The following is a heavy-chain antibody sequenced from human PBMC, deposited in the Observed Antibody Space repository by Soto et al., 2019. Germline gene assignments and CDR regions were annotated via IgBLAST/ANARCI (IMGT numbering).Heavy chain of an antibody. CDR2: VTSRGDTT. V-gene: IGHV3-23*01. CDR3: AKDRLGGGLDY. D-gene: IGHD3-16*01. CDR1: GFIFINYA. Sequence: EVQLLQSGGGLVQPGGSLRLSCAASGFIFINYAMNWVRQAPGKGLEWVSIVTSRGDTTYYADSVKGRFTISRDNSKNTLYLQVNSLTAEDTAVYYCAKDRLGGGLDYWGQGTLVSVSS. J-gene: IGHJ4*02.